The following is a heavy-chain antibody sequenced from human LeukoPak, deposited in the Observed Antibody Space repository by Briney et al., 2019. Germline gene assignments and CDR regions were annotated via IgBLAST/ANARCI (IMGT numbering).Heavy chain of an antibody. J-gene: IGHJ4*02. Sequence: GGSLRLSCAASGFTFSGSDMHWVRQASGKGLEWVGRIRSKANSYATAYVASVKGRFTISRDDSKNTAYLQMNSLRAEDTAAYYCARAGYGDPHFDFWGQGTLVTVSS. D-gene: IGHD4-17*01. CDR3: ARAGYGDPHFDF. CDR1: GFTFSGSD. CDR2: IRSKANSYAT. V-gene: IGHV3-73*01.